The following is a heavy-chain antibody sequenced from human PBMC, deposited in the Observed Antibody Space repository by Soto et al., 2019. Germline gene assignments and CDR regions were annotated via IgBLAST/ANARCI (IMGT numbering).Heavy chain of an antibody. Sequence: QVQLVQSGAEVKKPGASVKVSCKASGYTFTSYGISWVRQAPGQGLEWMGWISAYNGNTNYAQKLQRRVTMTTDTSTSTAYMELRSLRSDDTAVYYCARAHITMVRGVIRHYYYGMDVWGQGTTVTVSS. D-gene: IGHD3-10*01. CDR1: GYTFTSYG. CDR3: ARAHITMVRGVIRHYYYGMDV. CDR2: ISAYNGNT. J-gene: IGHJ6*02. V-gene: IGHV1-18*04.